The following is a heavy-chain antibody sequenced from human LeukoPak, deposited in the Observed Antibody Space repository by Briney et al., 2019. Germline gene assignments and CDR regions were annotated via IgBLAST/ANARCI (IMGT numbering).Heavy chain of an antibody. CDR3: AGYHNWFLNDH. D-gene: IGHD1-1*01. CDR1: GGSFSDYY. V-gene: IGHV4-34*01. J-gene: IGHJ4*02. CDR2: IYPSGAT. Sequence: SETLSITCAVYGGSFSDYYWSWFRQPPGKGLEWIGEIYPSGATFYNPSLKSRVTVSKDTSKSQFSLNLRFVTAADTALYYCAGYHNWFLNDHWGQGTLVTVSS.